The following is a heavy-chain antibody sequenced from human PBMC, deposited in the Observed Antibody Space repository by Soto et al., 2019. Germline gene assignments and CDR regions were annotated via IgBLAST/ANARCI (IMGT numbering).Heavy chain of an antibody. D-gene: IGHD4-4*01. Sequence: KASETLSLTCSVSGASISSYYWSWIRQSPGKGLEFIGCMYSSGGTNYNPALKSRITISRDTSKNQLSLKLTSVTAADTAVYFCANLQYTVLTPFDLWGQGTMFTVSS. CDR2: MYSSGGT. V-gene: IGHV4-59*01. CDR1: GASISSYY. J-gene: IGHJ5*01. CDR3: ANLQYTVLTPFDL.